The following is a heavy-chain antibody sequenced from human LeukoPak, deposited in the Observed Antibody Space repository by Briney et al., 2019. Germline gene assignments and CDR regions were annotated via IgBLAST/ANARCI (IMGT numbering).Heavy chain of an antibody. J-gene: IGHJ4*02. CDR2: INPSGGST. V-gene: IGHV1-46*01. CDR1: GYTFTSYY. Sequence: GASVKVSCKASGYTFTSYYMHWVRQAPGQGLEWMGIINPSGGSTSYAQKFQGRVTMTRDTSTSTVYMELSSLRSEDTAVYYCARVVAVAGTQTTWSFDYWGQGTLVTVSS. CDR3: ARVVAVAGTQTTWSFDY. D-gene: IGHD6-13*01.